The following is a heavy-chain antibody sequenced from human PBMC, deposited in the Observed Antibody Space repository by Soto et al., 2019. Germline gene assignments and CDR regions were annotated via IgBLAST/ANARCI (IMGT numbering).Heavy chain of an antibody. CDR1: GGSVKSPSHY. CDR3: ARNASGRGWFDP. D-gene: IGHD3-10*01. J-gene: IGHJ5*02. V-gene: IGHV4-61*03. CDR2: VYYIGTT. Sequence: QVQLKESGPRLVRLSETLSLPCSDSGGSVKSPSHYWSWIRQSPGKGLEWIGNVYYIGTTDYNPSLENRVTILVDRPDNHFSLKLRSVTVDDTAVYYCARNASGRGWFDPWGQGVPVTVSS.